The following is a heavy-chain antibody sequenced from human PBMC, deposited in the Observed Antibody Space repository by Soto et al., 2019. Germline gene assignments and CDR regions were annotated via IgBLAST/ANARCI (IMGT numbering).Heavy chain of an antibody. Sequence: QVQLVQSGAEEQKPGSSVKVSCKASGGTFSSSAISWVRQAPGQGLEWMGGIIPMFGTAQYAQRFQDRVTITADESTSTAYMELSSLGSDDTAVYYCARDFGHGHCSGGSCYTLDHWGQGTLVVVSS. D-gene: IGHD2-15*01. CDR3: ARDFGHGHCSGGSCYTLDH. J-gene: IGHJ4*02. V-gene: IGHV1-69*01. CDR1: GGTFSSSA. CDR2: IIPMFGTA.